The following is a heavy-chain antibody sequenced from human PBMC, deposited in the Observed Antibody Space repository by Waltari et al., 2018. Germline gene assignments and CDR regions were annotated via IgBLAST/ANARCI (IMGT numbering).Heavy chain of an antibody. CDR3: ARDLGWSREFFDY. CDR2: TYYRSKWYN. J-gene: IGHJ4*02. D-gene: IGHD1-26*01. CDR1: ADSVPSNLAA. V-gene: IGHV6-1*01. Sequence: QVQLQQSGPGLVKPSQTPSPTCAISADSVPSNLAAWNRIRQSPSRGLEWLGRTYYRSKWYNDYALSVKSRITINPDTSTNQFSLQLNSVTPEDTAVYYCARDLGWSREFFDYWGQGTLVTVSS.